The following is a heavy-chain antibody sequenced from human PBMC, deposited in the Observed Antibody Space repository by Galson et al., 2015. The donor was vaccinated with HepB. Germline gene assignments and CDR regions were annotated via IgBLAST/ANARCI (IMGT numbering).Heavy chain of an antibody. CDR3: ARDFYGANSDY. J-gene: IGHJ4*02. CDR2: IKQDESER. Sequence: SLRLSCAASGFTFSHYWMSWVRQAPGKGLEWVANIKQDESERYYVDSVKGRFTISRDNAKNSLYLQMNSLRAEDTAVYYCARDFYGANSDYWGQGTLVTVSS. CDR1: GFTFSHYW. D-gene: IGHD4-23*01. V-gene: IGHV3-7*03.